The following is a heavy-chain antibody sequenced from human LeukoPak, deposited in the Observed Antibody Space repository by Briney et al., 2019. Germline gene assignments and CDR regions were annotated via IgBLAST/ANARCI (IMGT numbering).Heavy chain of an antibody. Sequence: SETLSLACTVSGGPISSYFWSWIRQPPGKGLEWIGYIYYSGSTNYNPSLKSRVTISVDTSKNQFSLKLSSVTAADTAVYYCARACSSNYYYYYMDVWGKGTTVTVSS. CDR2: IYYSGST. V-gene: IGHV4-59*01. CDR3: ARACSSNYYYYYMDV. D-gene: IGHD2-2*01. CDR1: GGPISSYF. J-gene: IGHJ6*03.